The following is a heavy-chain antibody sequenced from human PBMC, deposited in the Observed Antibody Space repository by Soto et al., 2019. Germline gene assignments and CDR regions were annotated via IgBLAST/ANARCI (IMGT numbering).Heavy chain of an antibody. CDR1: GFTFSSYG. V-gene: IGHV3-33*01. Sequence: PGGSLRLSCVASGFTFSSYGIHWVRQAPGKGLEWVAVIWYDGSNKYYADSVKGRFTISRDNSKNTLYLQMNSLRAEDTAVYYCARDLSTGYYGMDVWGQGTTVTVSS. D-gene: IGHD4-17*01. CDR3: ARDLSTGYYGMDV. J-gene: IGHJ6*02. CDR2: IWYDGSNK.